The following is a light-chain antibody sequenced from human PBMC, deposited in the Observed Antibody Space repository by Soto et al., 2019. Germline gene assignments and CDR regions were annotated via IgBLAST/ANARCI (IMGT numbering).Light chain of an antibody. CDR1: QSVSSN. J-gene: IGKJ2*01. Sequence: EILMTQSPATLSVSPGERATLSCRASQSVSSNLAWYQQKPGQAPRLLIYGASIRATGIPARFSGSGSGTEFTLTISSLQSADFAVYYCQQYNNWPLAFGQGTKLEIK. V-gene: IGKV3-15*01. CDR3: QQYNNWPLA. CDR2: GAS.